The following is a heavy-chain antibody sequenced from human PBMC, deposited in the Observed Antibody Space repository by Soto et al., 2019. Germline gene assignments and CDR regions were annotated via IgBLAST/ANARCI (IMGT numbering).Heavy chain of an antibody. CDR1: GFTFSNYA. V-gene: IGHV3-23*01. CDR3: AKGSISKVVPPSRRIDYYYMDV. J-gene: IGHJ6*03. Sequence: PGGSLRLCCAASGFTFSNYAMHWVRQAPGKGLEWVSTIKDGGESTFYLDSVRGRFTISRDNSKNTLYLQMNSLRAEDTAVYYCAKGSISKVVPPSRRIDYYYMDVWGKGTTVTVSS. CDR2: IKDGGEST. D-gene: IGHD2-2*01.